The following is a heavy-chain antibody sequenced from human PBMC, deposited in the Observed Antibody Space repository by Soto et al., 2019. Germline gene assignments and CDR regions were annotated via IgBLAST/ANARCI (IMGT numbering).Heavy chain of an antibody. CDR2: IYPGDSDT. D-gene: IGHD3-10*01. Sequence: GPALTLSCEGSGYSFTSYWIGWVHQMPGKGLEWMWIIYPGDSDTRYSPSFQGQVTISADKSISTAYLQWSSLKASDTAMYYCAILINSGFGELLSEYYYYGMAVWGQRTTVTVSS. J-gene: IGHJ6*02. CDR3: AILINSGFGELLSEYYYYGMAV. V-gene: IGHV5-51*07. CDR1: GYSFTSYW.